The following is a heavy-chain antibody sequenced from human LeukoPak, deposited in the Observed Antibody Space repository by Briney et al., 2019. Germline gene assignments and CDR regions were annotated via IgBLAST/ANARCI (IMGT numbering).Heavy chain of an antibody. J-gene: IGHJ4*02. CDR3: ASGLTYGDYLANWYYFDY. V-gene: IGHV1-2*02. Sequence: ASVKVSCKASGYTFTGYYMHWVRQAPGQGLEWMGWINPNSGGTTYAQKFQGRVTMTRDTSISTAYIELSRLRSDDTAVYYCASGLTYGDYLANWYYFDYWGQGTLVTVSS. CDR1: GYTFTGYY. CDR2: INPNSGGT. D-gene: IGHD4-17*01.